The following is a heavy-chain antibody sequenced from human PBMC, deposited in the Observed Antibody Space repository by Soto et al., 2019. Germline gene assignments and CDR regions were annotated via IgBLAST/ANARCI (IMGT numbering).Heavy chain of an antibody. CDR1: GDSVSSNSAA. CDR2: TYYRSKWYN. Sequence: QVQLQQSGPGLVKPSQTLSLTCAISGDSVSSNSAAWNWIRQSPSRGLEWLERTYYRSKWYNDYAVSVKSRITINPDTSKNQFSLQLNSVTPEDTAVYYCARGVELLIRPGIAVAGHFDYWGQGTLVTVSS. CDR3: ARGVELLIRPGIAVAGHFDY. J-gene: IGHJ4*02. V-gene: IGHV6-1*01. D-gene: IGHD6-19*01.